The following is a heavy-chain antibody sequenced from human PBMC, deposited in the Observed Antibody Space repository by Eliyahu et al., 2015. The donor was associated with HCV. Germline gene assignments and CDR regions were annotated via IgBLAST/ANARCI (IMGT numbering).Heavy chain of an antibody. CDR3: ARGRDYYDSSGYYY. J-gene: IGHJ4*02. Sequence: QVQLQQWGAGLLKPSETLSLTRAVYGGSFSGYYWSWIRQPPGKGLEWIGEINHSGSTNYNPSLKSRVTISVDTSKNQFSLKLSSVTAADTAVYYCARGRDYYDSSGYYYWGQGTLVTVSS. CDR2: INHSGST. V-gene: IGHV4-34*01. CDR1: GGSFSGYY. D-gene: IGHD3-22*01.